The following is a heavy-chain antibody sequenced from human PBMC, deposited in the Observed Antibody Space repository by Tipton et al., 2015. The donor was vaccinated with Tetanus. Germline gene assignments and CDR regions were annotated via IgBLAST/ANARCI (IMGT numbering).Heavy chain of an antibody. J-gene: IGHJ3*02. CDR1: GFTFSSYA. CDR3: AKDRYYDSTGWDASDI. CDR2: ISGSGGST. V-gene: IGHV3-23*01. D-gene: IGHD3-22*01. Sequence: SLRLSCAVSGFTFSSYAMTWVRQAPGKGLEWVSGISGSGGSTYYADSVKGRFTISRDNSKNTLYLQMNSLRAEGTAVYYCAKDRYYDSTGWDASDIWGRGTMVTVSS.